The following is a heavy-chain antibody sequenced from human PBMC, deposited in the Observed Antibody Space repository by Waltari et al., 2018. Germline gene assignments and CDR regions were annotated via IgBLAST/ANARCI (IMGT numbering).Heavy chain of an antibody. D-gene: IGHD2-8*02. CDR2: INPNSGGT. Sequence: QVQLVQSGAEVKKPGASVKVSCKASGYTFTGYYMHWVRQAPGQGLEWMGWINPNSGGTGYAQKFQDRVTMTRNTSISTAYMELSSLRSEDTAVYYCARGILAESYYYYYGMDVWGQGTTVTVSS. J-gene: IGHJ6*02. V-gene: IGHV1-8*02. CDR3: ARGILAESYYYYYGMDV. CDR1: GYTFTGYY.